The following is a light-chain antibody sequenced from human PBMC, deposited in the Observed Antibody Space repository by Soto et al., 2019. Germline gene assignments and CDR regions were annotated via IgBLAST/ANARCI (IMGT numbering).Light chain of an antibody. V-gene: IGKV1-5*01. CDR2: DAS. CDR3: QQYNRYPYT. Sequence: DIQMTQSPSTLSASVGDRVTITCRASQSISSWLAWYQQKPGKAPKLLIYDASSLESGVPSRFSGSGSGTEFTLTISSLQPDDFATHYCQQYNRYPYTFGQGTKLEIK. CDR1: QSISSW. J-gene: IGKJ2*01.